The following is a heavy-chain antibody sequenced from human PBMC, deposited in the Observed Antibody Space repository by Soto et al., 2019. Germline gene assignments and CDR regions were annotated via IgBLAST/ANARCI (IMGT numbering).Heavy chain of an antibody. V-gene: IGHV3-66*01. CDR3: ARASLWFGELLSY. CDR2: IYSGGST. Sequence: GGSLRLSCAASGFTVSSNYMSWVRQAPGKGLEWVSVIYSGGSTYYADSVKGRFTISRDNSKNTRYLQMNSLRAEDTAVYYCARASLWFGELLSYWGQGTLVTVSS. J-gene: IGHJ4*02. D-gene: IGHD3-10*01. CDR1: GFTVSSNY.